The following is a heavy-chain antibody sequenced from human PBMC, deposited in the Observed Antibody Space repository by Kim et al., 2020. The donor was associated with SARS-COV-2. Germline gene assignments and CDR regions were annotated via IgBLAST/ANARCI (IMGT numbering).Heavy chain of an antibody. Sequence: SETLSLTCTVSGGSISSYYWSWIRQPPGKGLEWIGYIYYSGSTNYNPSLKSRVTISVDTSKNQFSLKLSSVTAADTAVYYCARDRVFPYYYDSSGYPYYYYYMDVWGKGTTVTVSS. CDR2: IYYSGST. CDR1: GGSISSYY. CDR3: ARDRVFPYYYDSSGYPYYYYYMDV. J-gene: IGHJ6*03. D-gene: IGHD3-22*01. V-gene: IGHV4-59*01.